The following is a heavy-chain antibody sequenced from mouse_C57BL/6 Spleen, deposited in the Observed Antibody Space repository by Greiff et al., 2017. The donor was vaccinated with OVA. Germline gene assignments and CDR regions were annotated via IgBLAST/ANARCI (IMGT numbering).Heavy chain of an antibody. CDR3: ARVDLRVGYYFDY. J-gene: IGHJ2*01. V-gene: IGHV3-6*01. Sequence: DVQLVESGPGLVKPSQSLSLTCSVTGYSITSGYYWNWIRQFPGNKLEWMGYISYDGSNNYNPSLKNRISITRDTSKNQFFLKLNSVTTEDTATYYCARVDLRVGYYFDYWGQGTTLTVSS. CDR2: ISYDGSN. D-gene: IGHD1-1*01. CDR1: GYSITSGYY.